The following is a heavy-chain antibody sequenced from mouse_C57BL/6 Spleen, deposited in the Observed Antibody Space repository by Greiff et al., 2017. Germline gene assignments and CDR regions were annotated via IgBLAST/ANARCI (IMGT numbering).Heavy chain of an antibody. V-gene: IGHV1-85*01. Sequence: QVQLQQSGPELVKPGASVKLSCKASGYTFTSYDINWVKQRPGQGLEWIGWIYPRGGSTKYNENFKGKANLTVDTSSSTAYMELHTLTSEDAAFYFCAGGTAYFDYWGQGTTLTVSS. CDR2: IYPRGGST. CDR3: AGGTAYFDY. J-gene: IGHJ2*01. CDR1: GYTFTSYD. D-gene: IGHD3-3*01.